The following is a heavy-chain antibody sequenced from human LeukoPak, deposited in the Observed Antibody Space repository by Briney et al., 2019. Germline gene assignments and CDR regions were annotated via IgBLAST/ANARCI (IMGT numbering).Heavy chain of an antibody. Sequence: SETLSLTCTVSGGSISSGGYYWSWIRQPPGKGLEWIGYIYYSGSTNYNPSLKSRVTISVDTSKNQFSLKLSSVTAADTAVYYCARHHQLPIAPLYYFDYWGQGTLVTVSS. D-gene: IGHD2-2*01. CDR2: IYYSGST. V-gene: IGHV4-61*08. J-gene: IGHJ4*02. CDR3: ARHHQLPIAPLYYFDY. CDR1: GGSISSGGYY.